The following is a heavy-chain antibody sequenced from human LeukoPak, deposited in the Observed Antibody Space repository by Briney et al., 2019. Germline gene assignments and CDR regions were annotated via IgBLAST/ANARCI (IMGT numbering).Heavy chain of an antibody. CDR1: GDSIRGYF. V-gene: IGHV4-4*07. D-gene: IGHD2-15*01. CDR2: MHADGDS. J-gene: IGHJ4*02. Sequence: SETLSLTCTVSGDSIRGYFWSWTRQPAGKGLEWIGRMHADGDSNYNPSLKSRITLSFDTPENQFSLTLTSVTAADTAVYFCARAPSGCGGTCAFDSWGQGTLVTVSS. CDR3: ARAPSGCGGTCAFDS.